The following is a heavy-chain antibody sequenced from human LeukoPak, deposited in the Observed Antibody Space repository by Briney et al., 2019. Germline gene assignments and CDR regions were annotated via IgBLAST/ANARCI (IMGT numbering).Heavy chain of an antibody. Sequence: ASVKVSCKASGYTFTGYYMHWVRQAPGQGLEWMGWINPHSGGTNYAQKFQGRVTMTRDTSISTAYMELSRLRSDDTAVYYWATYGASEVTGYPYFDYWGQGTLVTVSS. D-gene: IGHD3-9*01. CDR2: INPHSGGT. J-gene: IGHJ4*02. CDR1: GYTFTGYY. V-gene: IGHV1-2*02. CDR3: ATYGASEVTGYPYFDY.